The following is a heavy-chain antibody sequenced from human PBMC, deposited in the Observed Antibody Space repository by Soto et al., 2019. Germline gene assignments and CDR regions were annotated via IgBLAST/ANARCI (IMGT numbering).Heavy chain of an antibody. CDR2: ISYDGSNK. J-gene: IGHJ4*02. D-gene: IGHD2-15*01. CDR1: GFTFSSYG. CDR3: AAGCGKTDLDY. Sequence: PGGSLRLSCAASGFTFSSYGMHWVRQAPGKGLEWVAVISYDGSNKYYADSVKGRFTISRDNSKNTLYLQMNSLRAEDTAVYYCAAGCGKTDLDYWGQGTLVTLSS. V-gene: IGHV3-30*03.